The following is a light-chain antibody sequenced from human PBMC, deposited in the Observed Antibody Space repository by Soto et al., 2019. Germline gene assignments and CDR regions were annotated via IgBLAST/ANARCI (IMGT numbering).Light chain of an antibody. J-gene: IGKJ2*01. CDR1: QGITTY. CDR3: LQINSYPYT. CDR2: AAS. V-gene: IGKV1-9*01. Sequence: IQLTQSPYSLPASVGDRVTITCRASQGITTYLAWYQQKPGKAPKLLIYAASALQSGVPSRFSGSGSGTDFTLTISSLQPEDFANYYCLQINSYPYTFGQGTKLEIK.